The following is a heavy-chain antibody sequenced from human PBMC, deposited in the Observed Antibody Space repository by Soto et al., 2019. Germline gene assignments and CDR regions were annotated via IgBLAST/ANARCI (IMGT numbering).Heavy chain of an antibody. D-gene: IGHD3-16*02. V-gene: IGHV3-15*01. CDR3: ATYHDSDWETYRFRH. Sequence: GSLRLSCEASGLTFTNAWMSWVRQAPGKGLEWVGRIKSKTDGGTTDYAAPVKGRFTISRDNTKNSLYLQMNSLRADDTAMYYCATYHDSDWETYRFRHWGQGTLVTVSS. CDR2: IKSKTDGGTT. CDR1: GLTFTNAW. J-gene: IGHJ4*02.